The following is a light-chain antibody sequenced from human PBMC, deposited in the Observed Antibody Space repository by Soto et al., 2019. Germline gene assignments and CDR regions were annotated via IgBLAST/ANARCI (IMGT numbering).Light chain of an antibody. J-gene: IGLJ1*01. V-gene: IGLV1-40*01. CDR3: QSYDSSLSGYV. Sequence: QSVLTQPPSVSGPPGQRVTIPCTGSSSNIGAGYDVHWYQQFPGTAPKLLIYGNSNRPSGVPDRFSGSKSGTSASLAITGLQAEDEADYYCQSYDSSLSGYVFGTGTKLTVL. CDR1: SSNIGAGYD. CDR2: GNS.